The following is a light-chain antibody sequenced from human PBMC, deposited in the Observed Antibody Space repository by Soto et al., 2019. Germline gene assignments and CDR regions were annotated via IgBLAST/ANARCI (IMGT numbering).Light chain of an antibody. J-gene: IGKJ1*01. V-gene: IGKV3-15*01. CDR1: QSVSSN. CDR2: GAS. CDR3: QQYNNWPWT. Sequence: STGERATLSCRASQSVSSNLAWYQKKPGQDPRLLIYGASTRATGIPARFSGSGSGTEFNLTISRLQSEDFAVYDCQQYNNWPWTFGQGTKVDIK.